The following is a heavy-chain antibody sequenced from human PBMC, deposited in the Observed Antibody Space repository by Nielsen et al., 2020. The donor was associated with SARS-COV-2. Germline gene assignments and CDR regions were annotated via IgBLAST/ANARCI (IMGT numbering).Heavy chain of an antibody. D-gene: IGHD3-16*01. CDR3: AKFGHTDY. CDR1: GFTFSSYG. CDR2: IWYDGSNK. Sequence: GESLKISCAASGFTFSSYGMPWVRQAPGKGLEWVAVIWYDGSNKYYADSVKGRFTISRDNSKNTLYLQMNSPRAEDTALYYCAKFGHTDYWGQGTLVTVSS. V-gene: IGHV3-30*02. J-gene: IGHJ4*02.